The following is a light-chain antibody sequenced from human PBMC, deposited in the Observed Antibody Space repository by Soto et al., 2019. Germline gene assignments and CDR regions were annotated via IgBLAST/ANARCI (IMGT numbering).Light chain of an antibody. CDR3: QQYNNWPFS. CDR2: AAS. J-gene: IGKJ5*01. Sequence: EIVLTQSPDTLSLSPLERXTLXRRSSQSVSSSHLAWYQHKPGQAPRLLIYAASSRATGSPDRFSGGGSGTDFTLTISGLRSEDSAVYFCQQYNNWPFSFGQGTRLENK. V-gene: IGKV3D-20*02. CDR1: QSVSSSH.